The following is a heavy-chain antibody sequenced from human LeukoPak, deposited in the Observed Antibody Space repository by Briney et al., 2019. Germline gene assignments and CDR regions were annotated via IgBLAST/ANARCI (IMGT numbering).Heavy chain of an antibody. Sequence: GESLKISCKGSGYSFATYWIAGVRQMPGKGLEWMGIIYPGSSDTRYSPSFQGQVTISADKSITTAYLEWSSLKASDTAMYYCARHPGLSSGYLDYWGQGTQLTVSS. V-gene: IGHV5-51*01. J-gene: IGHJ4*02. CDR3: ARHPGLSSGYLDY. CDR1: GYSFATYW. D-gene: IGHD3-3*01. CDR2: IYPGSSDT.